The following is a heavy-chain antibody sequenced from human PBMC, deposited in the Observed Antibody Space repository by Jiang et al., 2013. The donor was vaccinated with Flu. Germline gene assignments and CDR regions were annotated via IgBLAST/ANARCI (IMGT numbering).Heavy chain of an antibody. D-gene: IGHD4-17*01. V-gene: IGHV3-30-3*01. CDR2: ISYDGSNK. Sequence: SYAMHWVRQAPGKGLEWVAVISYDGSNKYYADSVKGRFTISRDNSKNTLYLQMNSLRAEDTAVYYCARVTSDYGDPFDIWGQGTMVTVSS. CDR1: SYA. J-gene: IGHJ3*02. CDR3: ARVTSDYGDPFDI.